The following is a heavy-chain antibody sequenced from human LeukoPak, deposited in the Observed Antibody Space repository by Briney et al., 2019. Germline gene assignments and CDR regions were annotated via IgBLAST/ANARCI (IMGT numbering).Heavy chain of an antibody. J-gene: IGHJ6*02. V-gene: IGHV1-18*01. CDR3: AREPGYSSSWYLMKYYYYGMDV. CDR2: ISAYNGNT. D-gene: IGHD6-13*01. Sequence: ASVKVSCKASGYTFTSYGIIWVRQAPGQGLEWMGWISAYNGNTNYAQKLQGRVTMTTDTSTSTAYMELRILRSDDTAVYYCAREPGYSSSWYLMKYYYYGMDVWGQGTTVTVSS. CDR1: GYTFTSYG.